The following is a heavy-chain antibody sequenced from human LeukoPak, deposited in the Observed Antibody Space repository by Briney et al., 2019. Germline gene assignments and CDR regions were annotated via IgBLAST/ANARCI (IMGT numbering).Heavy chain of an antibody. J-gene: IGHJ4*02. D-gene: IGHD3-10*01. CDR1: GFTFSKYA. V-gene: IGHV3-23*01. CDR2: ISDSGGST. Sequence: PGGCLRLSCAASGFTFSKYAMTWVRQAPGEGLEWVSGISDSGGSTYYADSVKGRLPIPRDDSKNPLYLQMNSLRAEDTALYYCAKSLSGGGYYFEYWGQGTLVTVSS. CDR3: AKSLSGGGYYFEY.